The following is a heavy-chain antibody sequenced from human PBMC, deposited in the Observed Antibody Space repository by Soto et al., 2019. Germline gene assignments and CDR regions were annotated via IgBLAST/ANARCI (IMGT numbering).Heavy chain of an antibody. Sequence: QVQLVQSGAEVKKPGASVKVSCKASGYTFTSYGISWVRQAPGQGLEWMGWISAYNGNTNYAQKLQGRVTMTTDTATSTANMELGRLRSDDTAVYYCARVLAGSSSWYFVWFDPWGQGTLVTVSS. J-gene: IGHJ5*02. CDR2: ISAYNGNT. CDR3: ARVLAGSSSWYFVWFDP. D-gene: IGHD6-13*01. CDR1: GYTFTSYG. V-gene: IGHV1-18*01.